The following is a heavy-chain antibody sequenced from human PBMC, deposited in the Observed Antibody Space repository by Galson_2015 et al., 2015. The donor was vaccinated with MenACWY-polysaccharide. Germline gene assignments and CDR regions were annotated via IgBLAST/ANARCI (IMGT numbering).Heavy chain of an antibody. D-gene: IGHD6-19*01. CDR3: ARDSRQIAVGDWFDP. CDR1: GFNFNDYH. Sequence: SLRLSCAASGFNFNDYHMNWVRQAPGKGLEWVATTTNTQTRLYYADSGRGRSTISGDNANNSLPLQMNSLRAEDTAVYYCARDSRQIAVGDWFDPWGQGTLVTVSS. CDR2: TTNTQTRL. V-gene: IGHV3-21*01. J-gene: IGHJ5*02.